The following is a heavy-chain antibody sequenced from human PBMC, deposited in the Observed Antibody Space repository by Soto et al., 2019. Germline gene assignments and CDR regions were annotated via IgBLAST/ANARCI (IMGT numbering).Heavy chain of an antibody. CDR3: ARQQAGYFYGIDY. J-gene: IGHJ4*02. V-gene: IGHV4-31*03. D-gene: IGHD3-10*01. CDR1: GDSITSGGYY. Sequence: SETLSLTCTVTGDSITSGGYYWSWIRQHPGKGLEWLGYIYGSGGSGSTLYNPSLKSRITLSVDTSKTQFSLNLSSVTVADTAVYFCARQQAGYFYGIDYWGQGTLVTVSS. CDR2: IYGSGGSGST.